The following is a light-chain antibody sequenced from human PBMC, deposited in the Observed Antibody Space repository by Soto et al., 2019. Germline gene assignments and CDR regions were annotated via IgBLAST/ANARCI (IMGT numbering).Light chain of an antibody. CDR3: QQYNNWPV. V-gene: IGKV3-15*01. CDR2: AAS. J-gene: IGKJ1*01. Sequence: EIVMTQSPATLSVSPGERATLSCRASQSVSTNLVWYQQKPGQAPRLLIYAASTRATGIPARFSGSGSGTEFTLTISSLQSEDFAVYYCQQYNNWPVFGQGTKVDIK. CDR1: QSVSTN.